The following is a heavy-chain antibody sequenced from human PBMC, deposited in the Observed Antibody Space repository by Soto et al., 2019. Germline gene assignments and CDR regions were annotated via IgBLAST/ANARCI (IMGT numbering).Heavy chain of an antibody. Sequence: GESLNISCKGSGYSFTSYWISWVLQMPGKGLEWMGIIYPGDSDTRYSPSFQGQVTISADKSISTAYLQWSSLKASDTAMYYCARRVARAYCGGDCYSDAFDIWGQGTMVTVSS. J-gene: IGHJ3*02. D-gene: IGHD2-21*02. CDR2: IYPGDSDT. V-gene: IGHV5-51*01. CDR1: GYSFTSYW. CDR3: ARRVARAYCGGDCYSDAFDI.